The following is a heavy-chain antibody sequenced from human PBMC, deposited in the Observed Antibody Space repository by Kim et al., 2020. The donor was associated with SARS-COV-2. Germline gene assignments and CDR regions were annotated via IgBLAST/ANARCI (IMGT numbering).Heavy chain of an antibody. CDR2: IRASAETT. D-gene: IGHD6-19*01. Sequence: GGSLRLSCAASGFTLTNNAMSWVRQAPGRGLEWVSTIRASAETTYYAGSVNGRFTISRDSAKHTLYLQLNTLRADDPAVYHCAKDRGGRGCPVFDYWGQG. V-gene: IGHV3-23*01. CDR3: AKDRGGRGCPVFDY. J-gene: IGHJ4*02. CDR1: GFTLTNNA.